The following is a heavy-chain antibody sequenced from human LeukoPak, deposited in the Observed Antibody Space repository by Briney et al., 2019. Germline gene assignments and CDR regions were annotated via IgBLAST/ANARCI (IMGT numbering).Heavy chain of an antibody. J-gene: IGHJ4*02. D-gene: IGHD5-24*01. CDR2: ISYDGSNK. Sequence: GGSLRLSCAASGFTFSSYAMHWVRQAPGKGLEWVAVISYDGSNKYYADSVKGRFTISRDNSKNTLYLQMNSLRAEDTAVYYCAKDRLATMCYFDYWGQGTLVTVSS. CDR3: AKDRLATMCYFDY. V-gene: IGHV3-30*04. CDR1: GFTFSSYA.